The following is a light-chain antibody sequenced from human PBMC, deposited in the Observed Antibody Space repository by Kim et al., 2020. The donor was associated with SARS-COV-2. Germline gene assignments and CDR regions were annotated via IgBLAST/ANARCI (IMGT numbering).Light chain of an antibody. Sequence: GSPGQTASITCSGDKLGDKLASWYQQKPGQSPVLVMYQNSKRYSGIPGRFSGSNSGNTATLTISGTQAMDEADYFCQAWDSFTAVFGGGTQLTVL. J-gene: IGLJ3*02. CDR2: QNS. CDR1: KLGDKL. V-gene: IGLV3-1*01. CDR3: QAWDSFTAV.